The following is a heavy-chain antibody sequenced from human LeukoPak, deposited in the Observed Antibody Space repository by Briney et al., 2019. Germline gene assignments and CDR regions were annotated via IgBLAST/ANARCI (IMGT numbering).Heavy chain of an antibody. J-gene: IGHJ6*03. V-gene: IGHV3-7*01. CDR2: IKQDGSEK. Sequence: GGSLRLSCAASGFTFSSYWMSWVRQAPGKGLEWVANIKQDGSEKYYVDSVTGRFTISRDNAKNSLYLQVNSLRAEDTAVYYCARDVSSGGYENYYYYMAVGGKGPTVTISS. CDR1: GFTFSSYW. CDR3: ARDVSSGGYENYYYYMAV. D-gene: IGHD6-19*01.